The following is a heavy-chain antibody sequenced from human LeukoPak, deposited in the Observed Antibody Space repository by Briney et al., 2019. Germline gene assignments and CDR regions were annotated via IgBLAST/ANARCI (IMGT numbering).Heavy chain of an antibody. J-gene: IGHJ4*02. Sequence: GGSLRLSCAASGFTFSNALMSWVRQAPGKGLEWVGHIKSKTDGGTTDYAAPVKGRFTISRDDSKNTLYLQMNSLKIEDTAVYYCTTGTWIQLWLADFWGQGTLVTVSS. D-gene: IGHD5-18*01. CDR3: TTGTWIQLWLADF. CDR2: IKSKTDGGTT. V-gene: IGHV3-15*01. CDR1: GFTFSNAL.